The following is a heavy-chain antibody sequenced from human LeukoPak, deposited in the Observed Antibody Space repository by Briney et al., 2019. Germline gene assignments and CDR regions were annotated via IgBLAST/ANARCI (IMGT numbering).Heavy chain of an antibody. J-gene: IGHJ4*02. V-gene: IGHV5-10-1*01. CDR3: ARHSLSIQLWNRAIDY. D-gene: IGHD5-18*01. CDR1: GYSFTSYW. CDR2: IDPSDSYT. Sequence: GESLRISCKGSGYSFTSYWISWVRQMPGKGVEWMGRIDPSDSYTNYSPSFQGHVTISADKSFSTAYLQWSRLKASDTAMYYCARHSLSIQLWNRAIDYWGQGTLVTVSS.